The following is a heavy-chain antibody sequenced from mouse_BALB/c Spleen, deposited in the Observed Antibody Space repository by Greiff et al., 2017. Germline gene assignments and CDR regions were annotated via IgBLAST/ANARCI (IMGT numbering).Heavy chain of an antibody. CDR2: ISNGGGST. CDR1: GFTFSSYT. CDR3: ARQELGTTWFAY. V-gene: IGHV5-12-2*01. J-gene: IGHJ3*01. Sequence: DVQLVESGGGLVQPGGSLKLSCAASGFTFSSYTMSWVRQTPEKRLEWVAYISNGGGSTYYPDTVKGRFTISRDNAKNTLYLQMSSLKSEDTAMYYCARQELGTTWFAYWGQGTLVTVSA. D-gene: IGHD3-1*01.